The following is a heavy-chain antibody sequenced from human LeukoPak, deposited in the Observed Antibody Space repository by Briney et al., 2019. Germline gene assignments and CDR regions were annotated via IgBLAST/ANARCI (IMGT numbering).Heavy chain of an antibody. V-gene: IGHV4-39*02. CDR3: ARESSGTYSFQLNWFDP. Sequence: PSETLSLTCTVSGGSIISSDYHWGWVRQPPGKGLEWIGSIYYSGSTHYNPSLKSRVTISVDTSKNQSSLKLSSVTAADTAVYFCARESSGTYSFQLNWFDPWGQGTLVTVSS. D-gene: IGHD1-26*01. CDR1: GGSIISSDYH. J-gene: IGHJ5*02. CDR2: IYYSGST.